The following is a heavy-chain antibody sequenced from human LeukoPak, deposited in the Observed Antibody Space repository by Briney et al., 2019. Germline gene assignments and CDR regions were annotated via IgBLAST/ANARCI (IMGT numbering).Heavy chain of an antibody. CDR1: GFTFSSYA. J-gene: IGHJ4*02. V-gene: IGHV3-23*01. CDR2: ISGSGGST. D-gene: IGHD5-12*01. Sequence: PGGSLRLSCAASGFTFSSYAMSWVRQAPGKGLEWVSAISGSGGSTYYADSVKGRFTISRDNSKNTLYLQMNSLRAEDTAVYYCAKGLVIYSGYDLTFDYWGQGTLVTVSS. CDR3: AKGLVIYSGYDLTFDY.